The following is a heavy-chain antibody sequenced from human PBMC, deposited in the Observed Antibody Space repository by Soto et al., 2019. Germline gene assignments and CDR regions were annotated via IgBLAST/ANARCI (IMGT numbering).Heavy chain of an antibody. CDR3: AKGVFLAYCGGDCYLGGTYFDY. J-gene: IGHJ4*02. CDR1: GFTFSSYA. CDR2: ISGSGGST. D-gene: IGHD2-21*02. Sequence: GGSLRLSCAASGFTFSSYAMSWVRQAPGKGLEWVSAISGSGGSTYYADSVKGRFTISRDNSKNTLYLQMNSLRAEDTAVYYCAKGVFLAYCGGDCYLGGTYFDYWGQGTLVTVSS. V-gene: IGHV3-23*01.